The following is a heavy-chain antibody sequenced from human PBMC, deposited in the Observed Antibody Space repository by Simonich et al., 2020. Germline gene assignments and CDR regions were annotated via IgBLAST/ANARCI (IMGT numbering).Heavy chain of an antibody. CDR2: INPNRRGT. CDR1: GYTFTGYY. V-gene: IGHV1-2*02. D-gene: IGHD7-27*01. CDR3: ARGPRPLIWGREAFDI. Sequence: QVQLVQSGAEVKKPGASVKVSCKASGYTFTGYYLHRVRQAPGQGLEWMRWINPNRRGTNYAQKFQGRVTMTRDTSSSTAYMELSRLRSDDTAVYYCARGPRPLIWGREAFDIWGQGTMVTVSS. J-gene: IGHJ3*02.